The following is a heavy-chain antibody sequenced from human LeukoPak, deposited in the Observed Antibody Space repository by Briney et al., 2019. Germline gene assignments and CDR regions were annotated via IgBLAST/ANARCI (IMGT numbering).Heavy chain of an antibody. Sequence: PGGSLRLSCAASGFTFSSYATHWVRQAPGKRLEWVAVISYDGSDKSYADPVKGRFTISRDNSKNTLYLQMNSLRAEDTAVYYCARDPTLYYDSSGYYPTNYYYYGMDVWGQGTTVTVSS. CDR1: GFTFSSYA. D-gene: IGHD3-22*01. CDR3: ARDPTLYYDSSGYYPTNYYYYGMDV. V-gene: IGHV3-30*03. J-gene: IGHJ6*02. CDR2: ISYDGSDK.